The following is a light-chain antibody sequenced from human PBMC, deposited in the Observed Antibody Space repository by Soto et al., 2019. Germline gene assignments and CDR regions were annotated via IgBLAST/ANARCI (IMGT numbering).Light chain of an antibody. CDR1: SSDVGGYNY. CDR3: SSYACSNNRV. Sequence: QSALTQPPSASGSPGQSVTISCTGTSSDVGGYNYVSWYQQHPGKAPKLMIYEVSKRPSGVPDRFSGSKSGNTASLTVSGLQAEDEADYYCSSYACSNNRVFGTGTKLTVL. J-gene: IGLJ1*01. CDR2: EVS. V-gene: IGLV2-8*01.